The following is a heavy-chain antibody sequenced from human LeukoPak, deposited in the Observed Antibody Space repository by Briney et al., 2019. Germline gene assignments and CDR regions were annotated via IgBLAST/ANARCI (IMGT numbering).Heavy chain of an antibody. CDR2: ISSSSSYI. CDR3: ARGRPYCSGGSCSDSLDY. CDR1: GFTFSSYS. V-gene: IGHV3-21*01. J-gene: IGHJ4*02. Sequence: PGGSLRLSCAAPGFTFSSYSMNWVRQAPGKGLEWVSSISSSSSYIYYADSVKGRFTISRDNAKNSLYLQMNSLRAEDTAVYYCARGRPYCSGGSCSDSLDYWGQGTLVTVSS. D-gene: IGHD2-15*01.